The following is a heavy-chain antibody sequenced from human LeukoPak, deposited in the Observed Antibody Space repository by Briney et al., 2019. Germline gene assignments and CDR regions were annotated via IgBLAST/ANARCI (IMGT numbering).Heavy chain of an antibody. CDR2: INSDESNT. D-gene: IGHD2-8*01. V-gene: IGHV3-74*01. J-gene: IGHJ3*02. CDR1: GFTFSNYL. Sequence: PGGSQRLSCAASGFTFSNYLMHWVRQAPGKGLVWVSRINSDESNTNSYADSVKGRFTISRDNAKNTLYLQMNSLRAEDTAVYFCGRGGNGIDIWGQGTTVIVSS. CDR3: GRGGNGIDI.